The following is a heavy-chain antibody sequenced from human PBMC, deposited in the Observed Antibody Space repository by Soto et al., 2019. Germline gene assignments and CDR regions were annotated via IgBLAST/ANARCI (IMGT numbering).Heavy chain of an antibody. CDR1: GGSVNSDSYY. CDR2: IYYTGST. Sequence: SETLSLTCTVSGGSVNSDSYYWSWIRQPPGKGLECIGYIYYTGSTNYNPSLESRVTISVDTSRNQFSLKLSSVTAADTAVFYCAREFSNTPEAFDSWGQGALVTVSS. J-gene: IGHJ4*02. CDR3: AREFSNTPEAFDS. V-gene: IGHV4-61*01. D-gene: IGHD3-3*02.